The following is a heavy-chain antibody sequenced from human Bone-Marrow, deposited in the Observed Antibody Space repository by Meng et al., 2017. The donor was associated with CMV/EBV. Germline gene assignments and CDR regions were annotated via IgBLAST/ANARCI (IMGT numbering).Heavy chain of an antibody. CDR1: GFTFSYAW. V-gene: IGHV3-15*01. Sequence: GESLKISCAASGFTFSYAWMSWVRQAPGKGLEWVGRIKSKTDGGTTDYAAPVKGRFNISRDDSKNTLYLQIDSLRTEDTSVYYCARALRSSGPSWGQGTLVTVSS. CDR3: ARALRSSGPS. D-gene: IGHD6-19*01. CDR2: IKSKTDGGTT. J-gene: IGHJ4*02.